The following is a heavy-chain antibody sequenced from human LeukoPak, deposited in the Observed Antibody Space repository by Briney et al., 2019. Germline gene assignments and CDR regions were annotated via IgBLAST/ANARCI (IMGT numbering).Heavy chain of an antibody. Sequence: ASVKVSCKALGYTFTRYYMHWVRQAPGQGLEWMGVINPSDGGTSYAQKFQGRVTMTRDTSTSTVYMDLSSLRSEDTAVYYCARVTDQALRHWGQGTLVTVSS. D-gene: IGHD1-20*01. CDR2: INPSDGGT. CDR3: ARVTDQALRH. V-gene: IGHV1-46*01. CDR1: GYTFTRYY. J-gene: IGHJ4*02.